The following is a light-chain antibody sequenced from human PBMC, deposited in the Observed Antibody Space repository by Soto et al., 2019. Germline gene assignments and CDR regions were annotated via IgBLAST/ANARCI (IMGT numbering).Light chain of an antibody. CDR3: QQYYDTPFT. J-gene: IGKJ3*01. V-gene: IGKV4-1*01. CDR1: QSVLYSSNNKNY. Sequence: DIVMTQSPDSLAVSLGERATINCKSSQSVLYSSNNKNYLAWYQQKPGQPPKLLIYWASTRESGVHDRFSGSGSGTDFTLTISSRQAEDVAVYYCQQYYDTPFTFGPGTKVDIK. CDR2: WAS.